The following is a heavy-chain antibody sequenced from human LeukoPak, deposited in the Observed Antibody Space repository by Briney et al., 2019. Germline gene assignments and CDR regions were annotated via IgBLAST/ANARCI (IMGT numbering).Heavy chain of an antibody. CDR1: GDSITSSSYY. J-gene: IGHJ4*02. Sequence: KPSETLSLTCTVSGDSITSSSYYWGWIRQPPGKGLEWIGTMYYTGTIYYNPSLKSRVTISVDTSKNQFSLSLSSVTAADTAVYYCARALGGFGADFDFWGQGTLVTVSS. CDR2: MYYTGTI. D-gene: IGHD3-10*01. V-gene: IGHV4-39*07. CDR3: ARALGGFGADFDF.